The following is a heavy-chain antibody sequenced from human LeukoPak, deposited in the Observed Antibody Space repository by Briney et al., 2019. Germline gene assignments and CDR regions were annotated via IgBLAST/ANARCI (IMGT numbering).Heavy chain of an antibody. V-gene: IGHV1-18*01. Sequence: ASVKVSCKASGYTFTSYGISWVRQAPGQGLEWMGWISAYNGNTNYAQKLQGRVTMTTDTSTSTAYMELRSLRSDDTAVYYCARKVGFGVVKDAFDIWGQGTMVTVSS. CDR2: ISAYNGNT. J-gene: IGHJ3*02. D-gene: IGHD3-3*01. CDR1: GYTFTSYG. CDR3: ARKVGFGVVKDAFDI.